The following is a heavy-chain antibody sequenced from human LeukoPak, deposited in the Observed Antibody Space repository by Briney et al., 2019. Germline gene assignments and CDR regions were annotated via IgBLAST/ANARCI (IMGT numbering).Heavy chain of an antibody. D-gene: IGHD3-22*01. J-gene: IGHJ4*02. V-gene: IGHV3-7*03. CDR1: GFTFSSYW. CDR3: AREAGDYYDSSGYYDN. Sequence: PGGSLRLSCAASGFTFSSYWMSWVRQAPGKGLEWVANIKQDGSEKYYVDSVKGRFTISRDNAKNSLYLQMNSLRAEDTAVYYCAREAGDYYDSSGYYDNWGQGTLVTVSS. CDR2: IKQDGSEK.